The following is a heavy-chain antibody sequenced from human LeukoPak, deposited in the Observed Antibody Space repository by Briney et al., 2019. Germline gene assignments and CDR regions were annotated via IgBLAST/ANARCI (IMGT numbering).Heavy chain of an antibody. CDR2: IIPIFGTA. CDR3: ARGVHSSSWLNWFDP. Sequence: ASVKVSCKASGGTFSSYAISWVRQAPGQGLEWMGGIIPIFGTANYAQKFQGRVTITADESTSTAYMELSRLRSEDTAVYYCARGVHSSSWLNWFDPWGQGTLVTVSS. CDR1: GGTFSSYA. V-gene: IGHV1-69*13. J-gene: IGHJ5*02. D-gene: IGHD6-13*01.